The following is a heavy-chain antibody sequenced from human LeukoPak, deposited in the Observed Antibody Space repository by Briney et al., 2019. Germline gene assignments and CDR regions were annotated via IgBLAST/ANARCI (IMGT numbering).Heavy chain of an antibody. D-gene: IGHD3-10*01. V-gene: IGHV3-21*01. Sequence: GGSLRLSCAASGFTFSSYSMNWVRQAPGEGLEWVSSISSSSSYIYYADSVKGRFTISRDNAKNSLYLQMNSLRAEDTAVYYCARDESSWFGELSPLFDPWGQGTLVTVSS. CDR1: GFTFSSYS. J-gene: IGHJ5*02. CDR3: ARDESSWFGELSPLFDP. CDR2: ISSSSSYI.